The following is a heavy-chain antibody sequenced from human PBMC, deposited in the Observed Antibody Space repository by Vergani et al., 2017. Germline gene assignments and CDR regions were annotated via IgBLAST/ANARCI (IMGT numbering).Heavy chain of an antibody. D-gene: IGHD1-26*01. J-gene: IGHJ6*02. CDR2: INPNSGGN. V-gene: IGHV1-2*02. Sequence: QVQLVQSGAEVKKPGASVKVFCKASGYTFTGYYMHWVRQARGQGLEWMGWINPNSGGNNYAQKFQGRVTMTRDTSISTAYMELSRLRSDDTAVYYCASQELLNPYYYGGMDVWGQGTTVTVSS. CDR3: ASQELLNPYYYGGMDV. CDR1: GYTFTGYY.